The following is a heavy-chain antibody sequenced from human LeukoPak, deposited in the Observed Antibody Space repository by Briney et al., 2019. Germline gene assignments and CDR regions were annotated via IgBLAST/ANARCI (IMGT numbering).Heavy chain of an antibody. CDR2: ISGSGGST. CDR3: AKDSWEAAAAGVCKDY. V-gene: IGHV3-23*01. D-gene: IGHD6-13*01. CDR1: GFTFSSYA. J-gene: IGHJ4*02. Sequence: GGSLRLSCAASGFTFSSYAMSLVRQAPGKGLEWVSAISGSGGSTYYADSVKGRFTISRDNSKNTLYLQMNSLRAEDTAVYYCAKDSWEAAAAGVCKDYWGQGTLVTVSS.